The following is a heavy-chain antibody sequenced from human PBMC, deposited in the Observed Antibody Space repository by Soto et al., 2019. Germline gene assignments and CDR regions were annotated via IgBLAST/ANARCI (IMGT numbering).Heavy chain of an antibody. D-gene: IGHD5-18*01. V-gene: IGHV3-53*01. CDR3: ARGVDTAMVDY. Sequence: GGSLRLSCAASGFTVSSNYMSWVRQAPGKGLEWVSVIYSGGSTYYADSVKGRFTISRDNSKNTLYLQMNCLRAEDTAVYYCARGVDTAMVDYWGQEPWSPSPQ. CDR1: GFTVSSNY. J-gene: IGHJ4*01. CDR2: IYSGGST.